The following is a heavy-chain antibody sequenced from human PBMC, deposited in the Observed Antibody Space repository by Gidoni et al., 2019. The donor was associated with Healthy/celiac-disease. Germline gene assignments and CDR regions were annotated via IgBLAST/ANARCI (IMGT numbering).Heavy chain of an antibody. CDR3: ATGRNYDFWRGYYPLLIPFDY. V-gene: IGHV1-24*01. J-gene: IGHJ4*02. CDR1: GSTLPALS. D-gene: IGHD3-3*01. CDR2: FDPEDGET. Sequence: GASVKVSCKVSGSTLPALSMHWVRQAPGKGLEWLGGFDPEDGETIYAQKLQGRVTMTEDTSTDTAYMELSSLRSEDTAVYYGATGRNYDFWRGYYPLLIPFDYWGQGTMVTVSS.